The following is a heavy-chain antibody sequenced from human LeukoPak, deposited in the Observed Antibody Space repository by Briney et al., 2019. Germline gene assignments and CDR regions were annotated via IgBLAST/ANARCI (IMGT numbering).Heavy chain of an antibody. J-gene: IGHJ4*02. Sequence: PSQTLSLTCTVSGGSISSGSYYWSWIRQPAGKGLEWIGRIYTSGSTNYNPSLKSRVTISVDTSKNQFSLRLSSVTAADTAVYYCASHPGSHAPPYYFDYWGQGTLVTVSS. CDR2: IYTSGST. CDR3: ASHPGSHAPPYYFDY. CDR1: GGSISSGSYY. D-gene: IGHD1-14*01. V-gene: IGHV4-61*02.